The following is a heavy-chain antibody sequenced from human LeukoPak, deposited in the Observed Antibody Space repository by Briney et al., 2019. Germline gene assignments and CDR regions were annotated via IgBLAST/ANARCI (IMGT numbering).Heavy chain of an antibody. Sequence: PGGPLRLSCVASGLTFSNFWMTWLRQAPGKGLEWVANIKQDGSETYYLDSVRGRFTISRDNAKNSMYLQMNSLRAEDTAVYYCVGCSGGTCSDFDYWGRGTLVTVSS. CDR1: GLTFSNFW. CDR2: IKQDGSET. CDR3: VGCSGGTCSDFDY. V-gene: IGHV3-7*01. J-gene: IGHJ4*02. D-gene: IGHD2-15*01.